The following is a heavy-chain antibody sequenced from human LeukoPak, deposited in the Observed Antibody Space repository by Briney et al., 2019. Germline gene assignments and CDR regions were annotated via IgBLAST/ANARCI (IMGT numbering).Heavy chain of an antibody. CDR1: GFTFSSYA. J-gene: IGHJ4*02. D-gene: IGHD4-17*01. CDR2: ISSSAGNT. V-gene: IGHV3-23*01. CDR3: AKAQLRVTTGIDN. Sequence: PGGSLGLSCVASGFTFSSYAISWVRQAPGKGLEWVSGISSSAGNTNYADSVKGRFTISRDNSKNTLYLQMNSLRVEDTAVYYCAKAQLRVTTGIDNWGQGTLVTVSS.